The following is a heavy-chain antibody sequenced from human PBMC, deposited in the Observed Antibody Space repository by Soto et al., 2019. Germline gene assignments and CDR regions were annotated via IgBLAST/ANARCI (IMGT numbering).Heavy chain of an antibody. J-gene: IGHJ4*02. D-gene: IGHD5-12*01. CDR1: GGSFSGYY. Sequence: QVQLQQWGAGLLKPSETLSLTCAVYGGSFSGYYWSWIRQPPGKGLEWIGEINHSGSTNYNPSLKSRVTTSVDTSKNQFSLNLSSVTAADTAVYYCARGKWLRSSFDYWGQGTLVTVSS. CDR2: INHSGST. V-gene: IGHV4-34*01. CDR3: ARGKWLRSSFDY.